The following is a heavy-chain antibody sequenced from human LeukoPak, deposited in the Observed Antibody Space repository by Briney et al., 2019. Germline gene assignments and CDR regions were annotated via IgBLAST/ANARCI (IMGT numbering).Heavy chain of an antibody. CDR1: GFTFSNYA. Sequence: GGSLRLSCAAPGFTFSNYAMNWVRQAPGKGLEWVSGISGSGGSTYCADSVQGRFTISRDNSQNTLYLQMNSLRAEDTAVYYCAKVRYVGYYFDNWGQGTLVTVSS. D-gene: IGHD3-9*01. CDR2: ISGSGGST. V-gene: IGHV3-23*01. J-gene: IGHJ4*02. CDR3: AKVRYVGYYFDN.